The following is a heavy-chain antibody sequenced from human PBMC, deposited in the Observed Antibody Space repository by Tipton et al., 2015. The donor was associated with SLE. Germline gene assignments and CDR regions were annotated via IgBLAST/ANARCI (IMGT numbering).Heavy chain of an antibody. J-gene: IGHJ4*02. CDR1: GGSISSATYY. D-gene: IGHD2-21*01. Sequence: TLSLTCTVSGGSISSATYYWSWVRQPAGKGVEWIGHIHSSGRTNYNPSLKRRVTISVDMSKNQFSLKLSSVTAVDMAVYYCARLAYCGGDCYNFDYWGQGNLVTVSS. V-gene: IGHV4-61*09. CDR3: ARLAYCGGDCYNFDY. CDR2: IHSSGRT.